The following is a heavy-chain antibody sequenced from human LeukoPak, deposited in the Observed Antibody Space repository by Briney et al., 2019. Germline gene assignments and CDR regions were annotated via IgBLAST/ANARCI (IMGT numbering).Heavy chain of an antibody. D-gene: IGHD6-19*01. Sequence: ASVKASCTVSGYTLTELSMHWVRQAPGKGLEWMGGFDPEDGETIYAQKFQGRVTMTEDTSTDTAYMELSSLRSEDTAVYYCATGLSIAVAATDYWGQGTLVTVSS. CDR3: ATGLSIAVAATDY. CDR2: FDPEDGET. J-gene: IGHJ4*02. CDR1: GYTLTELS. V-gene: IGHV1-24*01.